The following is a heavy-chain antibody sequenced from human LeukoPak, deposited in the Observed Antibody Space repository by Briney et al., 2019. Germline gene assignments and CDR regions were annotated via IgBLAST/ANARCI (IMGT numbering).Heavy chain of an antibody. CDR3: ARDQGEKSAYYDILTGYYAFDI. CDR2: IYTSGST. Sequence: SQTLSLTCTVSGGSISSGSYYWSWIRQPAGKGLEWIGRIYTSGSTNYNPSFKSRVTISVDTSKNQFSLKLSSVTAADTAVYYCARDQGEKSAYYDILTGYYAFDIWGQGTMVTVSS. D-gene: IGHD3-9*01. CDR1: GGSISSGSYY. V-gene: IGHV4-61*02. J-gene: IGHJ3*02.